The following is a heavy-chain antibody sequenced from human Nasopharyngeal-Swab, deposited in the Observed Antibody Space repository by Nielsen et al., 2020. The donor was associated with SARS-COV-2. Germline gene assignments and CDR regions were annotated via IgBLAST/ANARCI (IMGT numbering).Heavy chain of an antibody. CDR2: ISYDGSNK. Sequence: GESLKISCAASGFTFSSYGMHWVRQAPGKGLEWVAVISYDGSNKYYADSVKGRITISRDNSKNTVYLQMNSPRAEDTAVYYCAKSGGYSSGYFDYWGQGTPVTVSS. CDR1: GFTFSSYG. D-gene: IGHD3-22*01. CDR3: AKSGGYSSGYFDY. V-gene: IGHV3-30*18. J-gene: IGHJ4*02.